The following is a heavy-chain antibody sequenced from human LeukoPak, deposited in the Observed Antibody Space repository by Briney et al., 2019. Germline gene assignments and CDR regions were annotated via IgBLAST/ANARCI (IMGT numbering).Heavy chain of an antibody. D-gene: IGHD3-22*01. CDR2: IIPILGIA. CDR3: ARATKAAYYYDSSPYWYFDL. V-gene: IGHV1-69*04. CDR1: GGTFSSYA. J-gene: IGHJ2*01. Sequence: SVKVSCKASGGTFSSYAISWVRQAPGQGLEWMGRIIPILGIANYAQKFQGRVTITADKSTSTAYMELSSLRSEDTAVYYCARATKAAYYYDSSPYWYFDLWGRGTLVTVSS.